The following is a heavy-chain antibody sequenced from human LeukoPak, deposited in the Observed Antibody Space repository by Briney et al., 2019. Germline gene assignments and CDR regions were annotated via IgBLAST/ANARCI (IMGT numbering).Heavy chain of an antibody. V-gene: IGHV3-23*01. CDR3: AKGGGGYLDY. J-gene: IGHJ4*02. CDR1: GFTFSNAW. CDR2: ISGDGGGT. Sequence: GGSLRLSCAASGFTFSNAWMSWVRQAPGKGLEWVSTISGDGGGTYYADSVKGRFTISRDNSQNTLFLQMNSLRADDTAVYYCAKGGGGYLDYWGQGALVTVSS.